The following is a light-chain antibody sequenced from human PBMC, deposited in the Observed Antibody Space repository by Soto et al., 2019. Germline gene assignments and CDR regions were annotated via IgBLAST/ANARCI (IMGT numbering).Light chain of an antibody. Sequence: EIVLTQSPGTLSLSPGERATLSCRASQSVSSYYLAWYQQKPGQPPRLLIYGASIRATGIPDRFSGSGSGTDFTLTISRLEPEDFAVYYCQQYGSSPPLSFGGGTKVEIK. CDR1: QSVSSYY. V-gene: IGKV3-20*01. CDR2: GAS. J-gene: IGKJ4*01. CDR3: QQYGSSPPLS.